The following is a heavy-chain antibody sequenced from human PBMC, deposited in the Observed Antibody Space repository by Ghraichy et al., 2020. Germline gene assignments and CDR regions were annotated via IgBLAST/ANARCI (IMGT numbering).Heavy chain of an antibody. CDR2: ISAYNGNT. Sequence: VKVSCKASGYTFTSYGISWVRQAPGQGLEWMGWISAYNGNTNYAQKLQGRVTMTTDTSASTAYMELRSLRSDDTAVYYCARGDIVVVPPALDAFDIWGQGTMVTVSS. V-gene: IGHV1-18*01. D-gene: IGHD2-2*01. J-gene: IGHJ3*02. CDR3: ARGDIVVVPPALDAFDI. CDR1: GYTFTSYG.